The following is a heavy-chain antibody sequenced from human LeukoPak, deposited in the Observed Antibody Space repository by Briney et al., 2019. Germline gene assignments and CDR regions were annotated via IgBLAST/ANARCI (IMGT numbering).Heavy chain of an antibody. V-gene: IGHV3-11*04. Sequence: GGSLRLSCAASGFTFSDYYMSWIRQAPGKGLEWVSYISSSGSTIYYADSVKGRFTISRDNSKNTLYLQMNSLRAEDTAVYYCAKDLHVQLLSMNDAFDIWGQGTMVTVSS. D-gene: IGHD2-2*01. CDR3: AKDLHVQLLSMNDAFDI. CDR2: ISSSGSTI. CDR1: GFTFSDYY. J-gene: IGHJ3*02.